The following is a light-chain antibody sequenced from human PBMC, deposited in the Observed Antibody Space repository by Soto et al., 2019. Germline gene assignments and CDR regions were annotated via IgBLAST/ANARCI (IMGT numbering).Light chain of an antibody. CDR2: EGS. CDR1: SSDVGAYNL. Sequence: QSALTQPASVSGSPEQSITISCTGTSSDVGAYNLVSWYQQPPGKAPRLLIYEGSKRPSGISHRFSGSKSDNTASLTISGLRAEDEAHYHCCSYAGSRTFVFGGGTKVTVL. J-gene: IGLJ2*01. CDR3: CSYAGSRTFV. V-gene: IGLV2-23*01.